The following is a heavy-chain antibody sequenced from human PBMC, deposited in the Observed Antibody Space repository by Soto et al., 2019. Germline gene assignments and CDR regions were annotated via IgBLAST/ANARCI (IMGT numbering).Heavy chain of an antibody. D-gene: IGHD5-12*01. Sequence: ASVKFSCKASGYTFTSYAMHWVRQAPGQRLEWMGWISAYNGNTNYAQKLQGRVTMTTDTSTSTAYMELRGLRSDDTAVYYCARVATKNYWYFDLWGRGTLVTVSS. CDR1: GYTFTSYA. CDR3: ARVATKNYWYFDL. CDR2: ISAYNGNT. V-gene: IGHV1-18*01. J-gene: IGHJ2*01.